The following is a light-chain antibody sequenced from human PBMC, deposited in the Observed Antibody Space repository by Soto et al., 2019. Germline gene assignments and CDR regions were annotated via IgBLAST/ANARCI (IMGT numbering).Light chain of an antibody. Sequence: DIQMTQSPSTLSASVGDRVTITCRASQSISSWLAWYQQQPGKAPKLLIYDASSLESGVPSRFSGSRSGTEFTLTISSLQPDDFATYYCQQYNSYSRTFGQGTKVEIK. V-gene: IGKV1-5*01. J-gene: IGKJ1*01. CDR2: DAS. CDR1: QSISSW. CDR3: QQYNSYSRT.